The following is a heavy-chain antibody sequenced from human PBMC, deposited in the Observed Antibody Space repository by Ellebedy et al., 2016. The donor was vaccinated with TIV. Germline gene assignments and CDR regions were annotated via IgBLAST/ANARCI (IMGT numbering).Heavy chain of an antibody. V-gene: IGHV3-9*01. CDR2: ISWNSGSI. Sequence: SLKISCAASGFTFDDYAMHWVRQAPGKGLEWVSGISWNSGSIGYADSVKGRFTISRDNAKNSLYLQMNSLRAEDTALYYCAKGLSPLYDSSGFFAFDIWGQGTMVTVSS. CDR3: AKGLSPLYDSSGFFAFDI. J-gene: IGHJ3*02. CDR1: GFTFDDYA. D-gene: IGHD3-22*01.